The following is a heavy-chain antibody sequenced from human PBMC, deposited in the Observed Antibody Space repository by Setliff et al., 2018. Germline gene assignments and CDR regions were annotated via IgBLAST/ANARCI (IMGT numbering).Heavy chain of an antibody. D-gene: IGHD4-17*01. CDR3: ARMTTVTTDY. CDR1: GFTFSSYC. J-gene: IGHJ4*02. Sequence: SGGSLRLSCVASGFTFSSYCMDWFRQAPGKGLEWVSSISYGSTYIYQSDSVRGRFTISRDDAKKSLYLQMNSLGAEDTAVYYCARMTTVTTDYWGQGTLVTVSS. CDR2: ISYGSTYI. V-gene: IGHV3-21*01.